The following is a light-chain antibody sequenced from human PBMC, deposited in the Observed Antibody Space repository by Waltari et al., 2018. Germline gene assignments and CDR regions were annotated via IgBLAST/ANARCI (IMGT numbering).Light chain of an antibody. CDR3: CSHAGSSTVV. CDR1: SSDVGSHNL. Sequence: QSALTQPASVSGSPGQSITISRTGTSSDVGSHNLVSWYHQHPGKAPKLMIYEVSKRPPGVSNRFSGSKSGNTASLTISGLQAEDEADYYCCSHAGSSTVVFGGGTKLTVL. V-gene: IGLV2-23*02. J-gene: IGLJ2*01. CDR2: EVS.